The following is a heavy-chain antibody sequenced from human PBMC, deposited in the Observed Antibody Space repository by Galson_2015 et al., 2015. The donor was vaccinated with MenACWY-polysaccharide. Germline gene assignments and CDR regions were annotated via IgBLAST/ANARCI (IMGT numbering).Heavy chain of an antibody. CDR1: GYTFTNYY. Sequence: SCKASGYTFTNYYMHWVRQAPGQGLEWIGIINPSGGSTSYAQKFQGRVTMTRDTSTRTVYMELSSLRSEDTAMYFCARGSRDSSRIFWGQGTLVTVSS. V-gene: IGHV1-46*01. J-gene: IGHJ4*02. D-gene: IGHD6-13*01. CDR2: INPSGGST. CDR3: ARGSRDSSRIF.